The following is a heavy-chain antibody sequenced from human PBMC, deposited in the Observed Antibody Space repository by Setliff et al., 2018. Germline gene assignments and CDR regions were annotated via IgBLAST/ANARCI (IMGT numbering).Heavy chain of an antibody. D-gene: IGHD3-16*01. CDR2: INQSGNT. CDR3: RLWSHDYHNDY. V-gene: IGHV4-34*01. CDR1: GGSFSDYY. Sequence: PSETLSLTCTVYGGSFSDYYWGWIRQSPGKRPEWIAEINQSGNTNYNPSLNSRVSVSVDTPTNQFSLKVFSVTAADTAVYCCRLWSHDYHNDYWGQGTLVTVSS. J-gene: IGHJ4*02.